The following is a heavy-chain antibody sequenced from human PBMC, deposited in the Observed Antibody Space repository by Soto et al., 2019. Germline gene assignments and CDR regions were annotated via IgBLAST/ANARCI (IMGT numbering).Heavy chain of an antibody. CDR1: GYSFTSYW. D-gene: IGHD6-19*01. V-gene: IGHV5-10-1*01. CDR2: IDPSDSYT. J-gene: IGHJ6*02. Sequence: ESLKISCKGSGYSFTSYWISWVRQMPGKGLEWMGRIDPSDSYTNYSPSFQGHVTISADKSISTAYLQWSSLKASDTAMYYCARVSVAGYYYYGMDVWGQGTTVTVSS. CDR3: ARVSVAGYYYYGMDV.